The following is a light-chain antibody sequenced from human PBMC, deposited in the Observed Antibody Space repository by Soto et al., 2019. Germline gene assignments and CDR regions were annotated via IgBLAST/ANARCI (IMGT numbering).Light chain of an antibody. J-gene: IGLJ2*01. CDR1: SSNIGAGYD. V-gene: IGLV1-40*01. CDR3: QSYDSSLSGSRV. Sequence: VLTQPPSVSGAPGQRVTISCTGSSSNIGAGYDVHWYQQLPGTAPKLLIYGNSNRPSGVPDRFSGSKSGTSASLAITGLQAEDEADYYCQSYDSSLSGSRVFGGGTKLTVL. CDR2: GNS.